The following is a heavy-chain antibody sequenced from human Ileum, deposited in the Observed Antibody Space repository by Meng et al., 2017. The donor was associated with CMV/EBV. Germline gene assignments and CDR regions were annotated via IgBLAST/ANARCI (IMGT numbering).Heavy chain of an antibody. CDR1: GFTFSVYW. D-gene: IGHD7-27*01. CDR2: ISNDGRRT. V-gene: IGHV3-74*01. J-gene: IGHJ4*02. Sequence: EVQPVEVGGGLVQPGGSLRLSCAPSGFTFSVYWMHWVRQAPGKGLVWVSRISNDGRRTDYADFVKGRFTISRDNGRKTLSLQMNDLKAEDTVVYYCARENWGVDYWGQGTLVTVSS. CDR3: ARENWGVDY.